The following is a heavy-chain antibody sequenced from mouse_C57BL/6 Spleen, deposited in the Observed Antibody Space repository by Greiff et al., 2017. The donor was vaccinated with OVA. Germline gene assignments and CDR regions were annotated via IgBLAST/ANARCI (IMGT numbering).Heavy chain of an antibody. J-gene: IGHJ2*01. CDR2: INPSSGYT. CDR1: GYTFTSYT. Sequence: VQLQQSGAELARPGASVKMSCKASGYTFTSYTMHWVKQRPGQGLEWIGYINPSSGYTKYNQKFKDKATLTADKSSSTAYMQLSSLTSEDSAVYYCARSWEEGYFDYWGQGTTLTVSS. D-gene: IGHD4-1*01. CDR3: ARSWEEGYFDY. V-gene: IGHV1-4*01.